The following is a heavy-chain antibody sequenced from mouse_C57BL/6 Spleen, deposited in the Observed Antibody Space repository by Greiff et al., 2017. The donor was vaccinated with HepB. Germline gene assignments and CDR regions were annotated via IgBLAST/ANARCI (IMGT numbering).Heavy chain of an antibody. CDR2: IHPNSGST. J-gene: IGHJ2*01. D-gene: IGHD1-1*01. V-gene: IGHV1-64*01. Sequence: QVQLQQPGAELVKPGASVKLSCKASGYTFTSYWMHWVKQRPGQGLEWIGMIHPNSGSTNYNEKFKSKATLTVDKSSSTAYMQLSSLTSADSAVYYCARGGFTTVVATPLDYWGQGTTLTVSS. CDR3: ARGGFTTVVATPLDY. CDR1: GYTFTSYW.